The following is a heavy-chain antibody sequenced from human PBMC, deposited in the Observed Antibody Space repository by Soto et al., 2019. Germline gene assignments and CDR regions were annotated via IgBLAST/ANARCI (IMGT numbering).Heavy chain of an antibody. D-gene: IGHD4-4*01. CDR2: TYYRSKWLN. Sequence: PSQTLSLTCAISGESASTNRAAWNWFRQSQSRGLEWLGRTYYRSKWLNDHAVSMKGRLTISPDTSKNQFSLHLDSVTPEDTAMYYCARVTRPLQRSFDFWGQAILVTV. CDR1: GESASTNRAA. J-gene: IGHJ4*02. V-gene: IGHV6-1*01. CDR3: ARVTRPLQRSFDF.